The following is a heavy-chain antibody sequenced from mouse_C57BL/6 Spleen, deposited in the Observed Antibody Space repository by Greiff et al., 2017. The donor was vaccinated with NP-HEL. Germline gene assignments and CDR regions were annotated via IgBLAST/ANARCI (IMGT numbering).Heavy chain of an antibody. Sequence: EVKLMESGGGLVQPGGSLSLSCAASGFTFTDYYMSWVRQPPGKALEWLGFIRNKANGYTTEYSASVKGRFTISRDNSQSILYLQMNALGAEDSATYYCARDYYGSSPSFAYWGQGTLVTVSA. J-gene: IGHJ3*01. CDR2: IRNKANGYTT. CDR3: ARDYYGSSPSFAY. CDR1: GFTFTDYY. D-gene: IGHD1-1*01. V-gene: IGHV7-3*01.